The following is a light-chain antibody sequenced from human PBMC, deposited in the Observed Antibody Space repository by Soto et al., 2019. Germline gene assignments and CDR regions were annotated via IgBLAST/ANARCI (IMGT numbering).Light chain of an antibody. CDR3: SSYPSSSTLV. Sequence: QSALTQPASVSGSPGQSIAISCTGSSSDVGGYSYVSWYQQHPGKAPKLMIYDVSNRPSGVSDRFSGSRSGNTASLTISGLQAEDEADYYCSSYPSSSTLVFGGGTKLTVL. CDR2: DVS. J-gene: IGLJ2*01. V-gene: IGLV2-14*01. CDR1: SSDVGGYSY.